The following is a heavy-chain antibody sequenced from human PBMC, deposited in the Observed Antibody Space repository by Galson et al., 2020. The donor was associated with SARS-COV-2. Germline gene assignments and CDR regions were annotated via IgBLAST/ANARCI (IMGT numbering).Heavy chain of an antibody. CDR3: ARVGDDYWSGYGWFDP. Sequence: SETLYLTCTVSGGSISSSSYYWGWIRQPPGKGLEWIGSIYYRGRTYYNPSLKSRITISVDTSKNQFSLKLSSVTAEDTAVYYCARVGDDYWSGYGWFDPWGQGTLVTVSS. D-gene: IGHD3-3*01. CDR2: IYYRGRT. CDR1: GGSISSSSYY. V-gene: IGHV4-39*07. J-gene: IGHJ5*02.